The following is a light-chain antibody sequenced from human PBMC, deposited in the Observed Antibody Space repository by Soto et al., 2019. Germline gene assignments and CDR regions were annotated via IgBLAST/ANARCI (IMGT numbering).Light chain of an antibody. CDR3: QQYSSTPLT. CDR1: QSVSSN. V-gene: IGKV3-15*01. CDR2: GAS. J-gene: IGKJ4*01. Sequence: EIVMTQSPATLSVSPGERATLSCRASQSVSSNLAWYQQKPGQAPRLHIYGASTRATGIPARFSGSGSGTEFTLTISSLQAEDVAVYFCQQYSSTPLTFGGGTKVEIK.